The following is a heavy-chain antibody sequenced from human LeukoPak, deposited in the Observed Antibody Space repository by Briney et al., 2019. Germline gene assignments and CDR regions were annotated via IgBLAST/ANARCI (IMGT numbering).Heavy chain of an antibody. J-gene: IGHJ6*02. CDR1: GYTFTSYY. Sequence: ASVKVSCKASGYTFTSYYMHWVRQAPGQGLEWMGIINPSGGSTTFAQKFQGRVTMTRDTSASTVYMELSSLTSEDTAVYYCARGFQSFKPGYSSGRRYYYYYGMDVWGQGTTVTVSS. D-gene: IGHD6-19*01. CDR2: INPSGGST. V-gene: IGHV1-46*01. CDR3: ARGFQSFKPGYSSGRRYYYYYGMDV.